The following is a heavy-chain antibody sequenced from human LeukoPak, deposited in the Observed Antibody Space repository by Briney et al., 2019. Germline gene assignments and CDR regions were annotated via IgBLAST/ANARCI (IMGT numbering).Heavy chain of an antibody. V-gene: IGHV4-38-2*01. D-gene: IGHD2-2*01. CDR1: GYSISRGYY. J-gene: IGHJ4*02. Sequence: PSETLSLTCAVSGYSISRGYYWGWIRQPPGKGLEWIGRIYHSGSTYYNPSLKSLVTISVDTSKNQFSLKLSSVTAADTAVYYCAATPRYCSSTSCWGYWGQGTLVTVSS. CDR2: IYHSGST. CDR3: AATPRYCSSTSCWGY.